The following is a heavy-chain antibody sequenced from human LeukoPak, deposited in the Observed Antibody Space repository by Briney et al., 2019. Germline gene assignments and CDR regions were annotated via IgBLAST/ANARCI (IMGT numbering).Heavy chain of an antibody. Sequence: ASVKVSCKTSGYTFTTYDINWVRQATGQGLEWMGWLNPNSDNTASAQSFQGRLTLTRNTSISTAYMELSSLRSENTAIYYCGRAGSHDRQTIDFWGQGTLVSVSS. J-gene: IGHJ4*02. CDR3: GRAGSHDRQTIDF. D-gene: IGHD1-26*01. CDR1: GYTFTTYD. CDR2: LNPNSDNT. V-gene: IGHV1-8*01.